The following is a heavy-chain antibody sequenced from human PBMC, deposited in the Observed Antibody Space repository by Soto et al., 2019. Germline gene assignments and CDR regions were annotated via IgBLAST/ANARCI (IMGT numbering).Heavy chain of an antibody. J-gene: IGHJ4*02. CDR2: ISSSGSYI. V-gene: IGHV3-21*01. CDR3: AKGGRQWLVTSDFNY. D-gene: IGHD6-19*01. CDR1: GFTFSSYN. Sequence: EVQLVESGGGLVKPGGSLRLSCAASGFTFSSYNMNWVRQAPGKGLEWVSSISSSGSYIYYADSVKGRFTISRDSSKNTVSLEMTSLRAEDTAVYYCAKGGRQWLVTSDFNYWGQGALVTVSS.